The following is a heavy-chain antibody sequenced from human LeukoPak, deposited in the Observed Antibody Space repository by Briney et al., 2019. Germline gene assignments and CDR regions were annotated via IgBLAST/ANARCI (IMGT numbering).Heavy chain of an antibody. CDR2: VYYSGSI. V-gene: IGHV4-59*11. D-gene: IGHD6-19*01. CDR1: GASIDGHY. J-gene: IGHJ6*02. Sequence: SETLSLTCTVSGASIDGHYWSWIRLPPGKGLEWIGFVYYSGSISYNPSLKSRVTISADTSNNQFSLKLDSVTAADTAVHYCARLSRVAVAGSYGYHSMDVWGRGTTVTVSS. CDR3: ARLSRVAVAGSYGYHSMDV.